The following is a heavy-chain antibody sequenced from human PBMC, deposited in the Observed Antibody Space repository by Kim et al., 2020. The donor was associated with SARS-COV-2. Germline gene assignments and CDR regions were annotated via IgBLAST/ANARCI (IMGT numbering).Heavy chain of an antibody. D-gene: IGHD4-17*01. J-gene: IGHJ4*02. Sequence: GGSLRLSCAASGFTFSSYGMHWVRQAPGKGLEWVAVIWYDGSNKYYADSVKGRFTISRDNSKNTLYLQMNSLRAEDTAVYYCARAPDYGDYNKMDYWGQGTLVTVSS. CDR3: ARAPDYGDYNKMDY. CDR1: GFTFSSYG. CDR2: IWYDGSNK. V-gene: IGHV3-33*01.